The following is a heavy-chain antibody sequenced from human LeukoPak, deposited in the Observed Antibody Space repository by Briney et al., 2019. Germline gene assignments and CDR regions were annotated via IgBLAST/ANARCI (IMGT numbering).Heavy chain of an antibody. V-gene: IGHV4-61*02. J-gene: IGHJ1*01. Sequence: SETLSLTCTFSGGSISSGSLYWSWIRQPAGKGLEWIGRIYTSGNTNYNPSLNSRVIISADTSKNQFSLNLSSVTAADTAVHYCAREGPDAAGHFRLRGQGTLVTVSS. CDR2: IYTSGNT. D-gene: IGHD2-2*01. CDR1: GGSISSGSLY. CDR3: AREGPDAAGHFRL.